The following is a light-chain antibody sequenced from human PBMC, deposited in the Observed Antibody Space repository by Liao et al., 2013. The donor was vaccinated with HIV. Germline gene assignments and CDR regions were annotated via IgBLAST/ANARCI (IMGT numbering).Light chain of an antibody. CDR2: QDT. J-gene: IGLJ2*01. CDR1: KLGDEY. Sequence: SYELTQPPSVSVSPGQTASITCSGDKLGDEYASWYQQKPGQSPVLVIYQDTRRPSGIPERFSGSNSENTGTLTISGTQAVDEADYYCQTWDNSNMIFGGGTKLTVL. CDR3: QTWDNSNMI. V-gene: IGLV3-1*01.